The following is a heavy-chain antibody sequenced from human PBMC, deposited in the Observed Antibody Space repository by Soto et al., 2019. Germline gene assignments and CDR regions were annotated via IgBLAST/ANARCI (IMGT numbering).Heavy chain of an antibody. J-gene: IGHJ4*02. CDR1: GFSFNKYG. D-gene: IGHD2-2*01. CDR3: ATDRLIQLLPPWPLH. V-gene: IGHV3-30*03. CDR2: VSSEGSNQ. Sequence: ALRLSCAASGFSFNKYGMHWVRQAPGKGLEWVAYVSSEGSNQYYADSVNGRFTISRDNSKSTLYLQLDSLRVDDTAVYYCATDRLIQLLPPWPLHWGPGTLVTVSS.